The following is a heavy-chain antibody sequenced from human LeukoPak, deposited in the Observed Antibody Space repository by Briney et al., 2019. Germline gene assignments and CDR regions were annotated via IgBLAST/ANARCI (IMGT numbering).Heavy chain of an antibody. CDR1: GFTFSSYG. CDR2: IRYDGTNE. V-gene: IGHV3-30*02. CDR3: AKDGWRNLDSSGYFDFDY. D-gene: IGHD3-22*01. Sequence: QSGGSLRLSCAATGFTFSSYGMHWVRQAPGKGLEWVVFIRYDGTNEDYADSVKGRFTISRDNSKNTLYLQMNSLRAEDTAVYYCAKDGWRNLDSSGYFDFDYWGQGTLVTVSS. J-gene: IGHJ4*02.